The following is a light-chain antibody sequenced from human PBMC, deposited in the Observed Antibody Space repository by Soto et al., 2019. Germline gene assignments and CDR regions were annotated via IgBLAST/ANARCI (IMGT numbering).Light chain of an antibody. CDR3: QQSSSNLRT. CDR1: QTISTY. V-gene: IGKV1-39*01. J-gene: IGKJ4*01. Sequence: DIQMPQSPSSLSASVGDRVTITCRASQTISTYLNLFQQKPGKAPKLLIYTASSLQSGAPSRFSGSGSGTECTLNISSLQPEDFATYYCQQSSSNLRTVGGGTKVDIK. CDR2: TAS.